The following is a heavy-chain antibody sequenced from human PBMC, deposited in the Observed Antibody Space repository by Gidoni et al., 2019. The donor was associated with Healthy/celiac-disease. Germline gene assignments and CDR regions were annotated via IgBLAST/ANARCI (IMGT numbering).Heavy chain of an antibody. J-gene: IGHJ3*02. CDR1: GFTFSSYA. V-gene: IGHV3-23*01. Sequence: EVQLLESGGGLVQPGGSLRLSCAASGFTFSSYAMSWVRQAPGKGLEWVSAIRGSGGSTYYADSVKGRFTISRDNSKNTLYLQMNSLRAEDTAVYYCAKDQGGSGWYDDAFDIWGQGTMVTVSS. CDR3: AKDQGGSGWYDDAFDI. CDR2: IRGSGGST. D-gene: IGHD6-19*01.